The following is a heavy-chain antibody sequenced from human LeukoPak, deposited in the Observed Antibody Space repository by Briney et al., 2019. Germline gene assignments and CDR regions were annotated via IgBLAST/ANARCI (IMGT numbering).Heavy chain of an antibody. CDR2: INHSGST. Sequence: SETLSLTCAVYGGSFSGYYWSWIRQPSGKGLEWIGEINHSGSTNYNPSLKSRVTISVDTSKNQFSLKLSSVTAADTAVYYCARLRHYDLWSGYIYYFDYWGQGTLVTVSS. D-gene: IGHD3-3*01. V-gene: IGHV4-34*01. CDR1: GGSFSGYY. J-gene: IGHJ4*02. CDR3: ARLRHYDLWSGYIYYFDY.